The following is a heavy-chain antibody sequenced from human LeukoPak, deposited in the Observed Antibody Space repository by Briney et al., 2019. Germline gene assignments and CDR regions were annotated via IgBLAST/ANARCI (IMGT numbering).Heavy chain of an antibody. V-gene: IGHV3-74*01. D-gene: IGHD3-3*01. CDR1: GFTFSSYW. J-gene: IGHJ4*02. Sequence: GGSLRLSCAASGFTFSSYWMHWVRQAPGKGLGWVSRINSDGSSTSYADSVKGRFTISRDNSKNTLYLQMNSLRAEDTAVYYCASLRFLEWSPFDYWGQGTLVTVSS. CDR2: INSDGSST. CDR3: ASLRFLEWSPFDY.